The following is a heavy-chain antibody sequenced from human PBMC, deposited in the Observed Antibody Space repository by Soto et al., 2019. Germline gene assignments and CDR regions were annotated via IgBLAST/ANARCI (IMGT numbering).Heavy chain of an antibody. J-gene: IGHJ4*02. CDR2: ISSSSSYI. D-gene: IGHD3-10*01. CDR3: VRSVRFGDKGDY. Sequence: GGSLRLSCAASGFTFSSYSMNWVRQAPGKGLEWVSSISSSSSYIYYADSVKGRFTISRDNAKNSLYLQMNSLRAEDTAVYYCVRSVRFGDKGDYWGQGTLVTVSS. CDR1: GFTFSSYS. V-gene: IGHV3-21*01.